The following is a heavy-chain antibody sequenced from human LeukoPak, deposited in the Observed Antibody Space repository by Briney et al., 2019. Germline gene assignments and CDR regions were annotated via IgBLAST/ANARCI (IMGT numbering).Heavy chain of an antibody. CDR1: GGSISSGDYY. CDR3: ATWYSSSWYAFDY. J-gene: IGHJ4*02. D-gene: IGHD6-13*01. Sequence: SETLSLTCTVSGGSISSGDYYWSWIRQPPGKGLEWIGYIYYSGSTNYNPSLKSRVTISVDTSKNQFSLKLSSVTAADTAVYYCATWYSSSWYAFDYWGQGTLVTVSS. V-gene: IGHV4-61*08. CDR2: IYYSGST.